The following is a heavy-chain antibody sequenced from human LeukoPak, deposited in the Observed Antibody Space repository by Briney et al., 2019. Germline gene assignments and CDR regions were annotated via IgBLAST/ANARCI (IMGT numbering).Heavy chain of an antibody. Sequence: GASVRVSCKASGYTFTSYGISWVRQAPGQGLEWMGWISAYNGNTNYAQKLQGRVTMTTDTSTSTAYMELRSLRSDDTAVYYCARYYCSGGSCYSSPDYWGQGTLVTVSS. CDR3: ARYYCSGGSCYSSPDY. CDR2: ISAYNGNT. CDR1: GYTFTSYG. J-gene: IGHJ4*02. V-gene: IGHV1-18*01. D-gene: IGHD2-15*01.